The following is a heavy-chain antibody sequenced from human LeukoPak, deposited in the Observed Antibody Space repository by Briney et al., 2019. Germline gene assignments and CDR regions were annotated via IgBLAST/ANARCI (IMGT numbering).Heavy chain of an antibody. CDR3: ARFDGDSSGYSYYFDY. V-gene: IGHV3-11*01. Sequence: PGGSLRLSCAASGFTFSDYYMSWIRQAPGKGLEWVSYISSSGTTIYYADSVKGRFTISRDNAKNSLYLQMNSLRAEDTAVYYCARFDGDSSGYSYYFDYWGQGTLVTVSS. D-gene: IGHD3-22*01. CDR2: ISSSGTTI. CDR1: GFTFSDYY. J-gene: IGHJ4*02.